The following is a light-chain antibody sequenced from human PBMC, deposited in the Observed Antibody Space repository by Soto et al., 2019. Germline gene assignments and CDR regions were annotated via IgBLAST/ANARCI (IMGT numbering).Light chain of an antibody. CDR1: QSISSSY. J-gene: IGKJ5*01. CDR3: QHRSNWPPSIT. CDR2: GAS. Sequence: EIVVTQSPGTLSLSPGKRATLSCRASQSISSSYLAWYQQKPGQAPRLLIYGASTRATGIPARFSGSGSETDFTLTISSLEPEDFAVYYCQHRSNWPPSITFGQGTRLEIK. V-gene: IGKV3D-20*02.